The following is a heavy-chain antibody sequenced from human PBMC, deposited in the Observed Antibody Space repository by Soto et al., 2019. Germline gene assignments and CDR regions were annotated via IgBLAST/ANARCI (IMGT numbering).Heavy chain of an antibody. D-gene: IGHD6-25*01. CDR3: AKFFVETGGSSGWPWSFHY. CDR1: GFTFSSYA. V-gene: IGHV3-23*01. CDR2: ISGSGGTT. J-gene: IGHJ4*02. Sequence: AGGSLRPSCAAPGFTFSSYAMSWVRPAPGKGLEGVSAISGSGGTTYYADSMKGRFTISRDNSKNTLFLQMNSLRAEDTAVYYCAKFFVETGGSSGWPWSFHYWGQGTLVTVSS.